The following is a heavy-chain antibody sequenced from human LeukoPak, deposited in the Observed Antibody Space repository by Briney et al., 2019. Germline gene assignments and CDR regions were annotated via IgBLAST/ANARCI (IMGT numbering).Heavy chain of an antibody. CDR3: ARRGGYGDSYWYFDL. CDR2: IRYDGSNK. J-gene: IGHJ2*01. V-gene: IGHV3-30*02. Sequence: GGSLRLSCVASGFTFSSYGMHWVRQARGKGLEWVAFIRYDGSNKYYADSVKGRFTISRDNSKNTLYLQMSSLRAEDTAVYYCARRGGYGDSYWYFDLWGRGTLVTVSS. D-gene: IGHD4-17*01. CDR1: GFTFSSYG.